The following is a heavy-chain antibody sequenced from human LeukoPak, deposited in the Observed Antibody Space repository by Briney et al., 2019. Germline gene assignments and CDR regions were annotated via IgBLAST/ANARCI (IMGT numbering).Heavy chain of an antibody. Sequence: GRSLRLSCAASGFTVTSNYMSWVRQAPGKGLEWVSFIYGGDSAYYADSVKGRFTISTDSSKNTLFLQMNGLRAEDTAVYYCARDRFFDYWGQGTLVTVSS. CDR2: IYGGDSA. CDR1: GFTVTSNY. CDR3: ARDRFFDY. J-gene: IGHJ4*02. V-gene: IGHV3-53*01.